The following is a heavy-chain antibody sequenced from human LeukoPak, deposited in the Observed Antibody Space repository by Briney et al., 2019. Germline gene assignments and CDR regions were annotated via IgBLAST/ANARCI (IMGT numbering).Heavy chain of an antibody. D-gene: IGHD2/OR15-2a*01. CDR1: GFTFSNYW. CDR3: ARGISTTFDY. Sequence: PGRSLRLSCAASGFTFSNYWMHWIRQAPGKGLVWVSRINSDGRSTSYADSVKGRFTISRDNAKNTLYLQMNSLRAEDTAVYFCARGISTTFDYWGQGTLVTVSS. CDR2: INSDGRST. J-gene: IGHJ4*02. V-gene: IGHV3-74*01.